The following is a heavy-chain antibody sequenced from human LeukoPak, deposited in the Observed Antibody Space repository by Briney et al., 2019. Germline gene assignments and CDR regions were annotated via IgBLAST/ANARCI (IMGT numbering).Heavy chain of an antibody. J-gene: IGHJ4*02. CDR3: ARGRVGATAVDY. CDR1: GGSISSYY. V-gene: IGHV4-59*12. CDR2: ISYTGST. D-gene: IGHD1-26*01. Sequence: PSETLSLTCTVSGGSISSYYWSWIRQPPGKGLEWVGYISYTGSTNYNPSLKSRVTVSVDTSKNQFSLKLSSVTAADTAVYYCARGRVGATAVDYWGQGTLVTVSS.